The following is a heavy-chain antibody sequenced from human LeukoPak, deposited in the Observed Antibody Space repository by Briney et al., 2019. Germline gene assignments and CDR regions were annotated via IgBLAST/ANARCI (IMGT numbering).Heavy chain of an antibody. V-gene: IGHV4-34*01. J-gene: IGHJ5*02. CDR2: INHSGST. CDR3: ASDGSSGWYGWFDP. D-gene: IGHD6-19*01. CDR1: GGSFSGYY. Sequence: PSETLSLTCAVYGGSFSGYYWSWIRQPPGKGLEWIGEINHSGSTNYNPSLKSRVTISVDTSKNQFSLKLSSVTAADTAVHYCASDGSSGWYGWFDPWGQGTLVTVSS.